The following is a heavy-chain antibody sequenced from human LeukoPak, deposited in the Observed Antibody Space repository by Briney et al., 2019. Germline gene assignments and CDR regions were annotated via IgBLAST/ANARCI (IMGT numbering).Heavy chain of an antibody. CDR1: GLTVRNNF. D-gene: IGHD2-8*02. CDR3: ATYRQVLLPFES. J-gene: IGHJ4*02. CDR2: LYSDGTT. V-gene: IGHV3-53*01. Sequence: GGSLRLSCAASGLTVRNNFMSWVRQAPGKGLEWVSVLYSDGTTHYEDSVKGRFTISRDNSKSTLSLQMNSLRAEGTAIYYCATYRQVLLPFESWGQGTLVTVSS.